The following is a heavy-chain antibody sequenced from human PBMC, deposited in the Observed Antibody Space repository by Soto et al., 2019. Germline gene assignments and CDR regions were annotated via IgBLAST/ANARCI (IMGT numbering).Heavy chain of an antibody. D-gene: IGHD3-3*01. CDR3: AKVHCNFIGYYFAY. Sequence: QVQLVESGGDVVQPGRSLRLSCAASGFAFSSYGLHWVRQAPGKGLEWVAVISDDGSTKYYADAVKGRFTISRDNSKKTLYLQMNSLRAEDTAVDYCAKVHCNFIGYYFAYWGQGTLLTVSS. CDR1: GFAFSSYG. V-gene: IGHV3-30*18. J-gene: IGHJ4*02. CDR2: ISDDGSTK.